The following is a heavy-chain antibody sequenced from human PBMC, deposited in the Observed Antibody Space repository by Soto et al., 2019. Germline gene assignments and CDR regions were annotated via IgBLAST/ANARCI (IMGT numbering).Heavy chain of an antibody. D-gene: IGHD3-22*01. J-gene: IGHJ3*02. CDR3: ARVDDSSGPHAFDI. V-gene: IGHV4-34*01. Sequence: SETLSLTCAVYGGSFSGYYWSWIRQPPGKGLEWIGEINHSGSTNYNPSLKSRVTISVDTSKNQFSLKLSSVTAADTAVYYCARVDDSSGPHAFDIWGQGTMVTV. CDR1: GGSFSGYY. CDR2: INHSGST.